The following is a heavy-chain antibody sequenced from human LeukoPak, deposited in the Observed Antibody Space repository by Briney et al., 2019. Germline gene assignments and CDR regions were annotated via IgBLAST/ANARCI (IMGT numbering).Heavy chain of an antibody. CDR3: ARHECSGGSCSFDY. CDR2: INRSGSA. CDR1: GGSLSGYY. J-gene: IGHJ4*02. V-gene: IGHV4-34*01. D-gene: IGHD2-15*01. Sequence: KSSETLSLTCAVYGGSLSGYYWSWIRQPPGRGLEWIGEINRSGSANYNPSLKSRVTVSVDTSKNQFSLKLSSVTAADTAVYYCARHECSGGSCSFDYWGQGTLVTVSS.